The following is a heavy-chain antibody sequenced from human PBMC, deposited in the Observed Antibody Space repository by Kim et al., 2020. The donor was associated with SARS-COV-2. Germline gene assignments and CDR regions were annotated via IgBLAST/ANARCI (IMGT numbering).Heavy chain of an antibody. V-gene: IGHV1-8*01. CDR3: ARGVGMDV. CDR2: ITPNCGNA. J-gene: IGHJ6*02. Sequence: ASVKVSCKASGYTFSSYDISWVRQATGQGLEWMGGITPNCGNAGYAQKFQGRVTMTRNSSISTAYMELSSLRSEDTAVYYCARGVGMDVWGQGTAVTVSS. CDR1: GYTFSSYD.